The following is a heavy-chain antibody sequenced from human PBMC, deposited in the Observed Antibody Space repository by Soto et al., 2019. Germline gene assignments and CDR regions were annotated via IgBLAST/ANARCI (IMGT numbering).Heavy chain of an antibody. J-gene: IGHJ4*02. CDR2: IYYSGSI. Sequence: SETLSLTCAVSGGSISSYYWSWIRQPPGKGLEWIGYIYYSGSINYNPSLKSRVTISVDTSKNQFSLKLSSVTAADTAVYYCARDFGYWGQGTLVTVSS. V-gene: IGHV4-59*01. D-gene: IGHD3-10*01. CDR1: GGSISSYY. CDR3: ARDFGY.